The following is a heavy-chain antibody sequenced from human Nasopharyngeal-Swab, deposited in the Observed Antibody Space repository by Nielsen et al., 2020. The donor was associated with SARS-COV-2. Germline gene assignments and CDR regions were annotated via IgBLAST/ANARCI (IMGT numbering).Heavy chain of an antibody. J-gene: IGHJ4*02. CDR1: GGSISSYY. Sequence: SETLSLTCTVSGGSISSYYWSWIRQPPGKGLEWIGEINHSGSTNYNPSLKGRVTISVDTSKNQFSLKLNSVTAADTAVYYCARRETIVGSFDYWGQGTLVTVSS. V-gene: IGHV4-59*08. CDR3: ARRETIVGSFDY. D-gene: IGHD1-26*01. CDR2: INHSGST.